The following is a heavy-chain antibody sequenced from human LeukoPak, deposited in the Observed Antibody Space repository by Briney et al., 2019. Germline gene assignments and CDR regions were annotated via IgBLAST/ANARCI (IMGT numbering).Heavy chain of an antibody. J-gene: IGHJ6*03. CDR2: IRYDGSNK. D-gene: IGHD3-3*01. CDR3: ARDKAFWSGYAFYYYYYYMDV. V-gene: IGHV3-30*02. Sequence: GGSLRLSCAAPGFTFSSYGMHWVRQAPGKGLEWVAFIRYDGSNKYYADSVKGRFTISRDNSKNTLYLQMNSLRAEDTAVYYCARDKAFWSGYAFYYYYYYMDVWGKGTTVTVSS. CDR1: GFTFSSYG.